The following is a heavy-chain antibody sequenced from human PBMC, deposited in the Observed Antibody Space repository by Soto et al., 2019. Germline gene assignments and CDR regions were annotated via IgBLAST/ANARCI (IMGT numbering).Heavy chain of an antibody. CDR1: GGSISSYY. CDR2: IYYSGST. J-gene: IGHJ4*02. Sequence: SETLSLTCTVSGGSISSYYWSWNRQPPEKGLEWIGYIYYSGSTNYNPSLKSRVTISVDTSKNQFSLKLSSVTAADTAVYYCARGPQKILEWLLIAYYFDYWGQGTLVTVSS. V-gene: IGHV4-59*01. D-gene: IGHD3-3*01. CDR3: ARGPQKILEWLLIAYYFDY.